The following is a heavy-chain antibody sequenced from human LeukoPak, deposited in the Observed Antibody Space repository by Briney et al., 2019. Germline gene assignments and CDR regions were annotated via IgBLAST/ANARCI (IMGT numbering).Heavy chain of an antibody. D-gene: IGHD6-13*01. Sequence: SQTLSLTCTVSGGSISSGDYYWRWIRQPPGKGLEWIGYIYYSGSTYYNPSLKSRVTISVDTSKNQFSLKLSSVTAADTAVYYCARVGYSSSWYGAAKGTYYFDYWGQGTLVTVSS. CDR2: IYYSGST. J-gene: IGHJ4*02. CDR3: ARVGYSSSWYGAAKGTYYFDY. CDR1: GGSISSGDYY. V-gene: IGHV4-30-4*01.